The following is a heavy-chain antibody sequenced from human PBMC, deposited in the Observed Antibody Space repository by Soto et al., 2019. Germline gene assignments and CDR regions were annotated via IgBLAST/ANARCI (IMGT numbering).Heavy chain of an antibody. V-gene: IGHV3-23*01. D-gene: IGHD2-8*01. J-gene: IGHJ3*02. CDR1: GFTFSTHA. CDR3: AKDHFSGNGVFDGFDI. CDR2: IGSTDI. Sequence: EVQLLESGGGLVQPGGSLRLSCVASGFTFSTHAMSWVRQAPGKGLEWVSTIGSTDIFYADSVKGRFTISRDNSKNMLFLQMNSLRADDTAVYYCAKDHFSGNGVFDGFDIWGQGTMVTVPS.